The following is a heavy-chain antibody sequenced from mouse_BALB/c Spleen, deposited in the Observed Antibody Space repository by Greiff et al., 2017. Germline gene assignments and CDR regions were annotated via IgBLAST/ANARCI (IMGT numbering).Heavy chain of an antibody. V-gene: IGHV5-9-4*01. Sequence: EVKVVESGGGLVKPGGSLKLSCAASGFTFSSYAMSWVRQSPEKRLEWVAEISSGGSYTYYPDTVTGRFTISRDNAKNTLYLEMSSLRSEDTAMYYCARESWFAYWGQGTLVTVSA. CDR3: ARESWFAY. J-gene: IGHJ3*01. CDR1: GFTFSSYA. CDR2: ISSGGSYT.